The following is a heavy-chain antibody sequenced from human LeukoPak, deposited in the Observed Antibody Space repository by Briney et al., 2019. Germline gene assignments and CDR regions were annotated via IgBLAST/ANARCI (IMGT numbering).Heavy chain of an antibody. Sequence: SETLSLTCTVSGGSMRSYYWSWIRQPPGKGLELIGYVYYSGTANYNPSLESRVTILVDTSKNQFSLNLRSVTAADTAVYYCARTKSGWYYSDYRGQGTLVTVSS. J-gene: IGHJ4*02. CDR2: VYYSGTA. D-gene: IGHD6-19*01. CDR1: GGSMRSYY. V-gene: IGHV4-59*08. CDR3: ARTKSGWYYSDY.